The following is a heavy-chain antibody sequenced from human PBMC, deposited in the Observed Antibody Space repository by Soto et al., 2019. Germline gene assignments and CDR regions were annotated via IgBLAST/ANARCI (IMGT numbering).Heavy chain of an antibody. Sequence: EVQLVESGGGLVQPGGSLRLSCVASGFTVTEIYMNWVRQAPGKGLEWVSVIYNEFTDYADSVRGRFSISTDSSKNALYLQMNRLRAEESAVYYCVREPRYCSGGSCSIMGDAFDIWGQGTMVTVSS. J-gene: IGHJ3*02. CDR1: GFTVTEIY. D-gene: IGHD2-15*01. CDR2: IYNEFT. V-gene: IGHV3-66*01. CDR3: VREPRYCSGGSCSIMGDAFDI.